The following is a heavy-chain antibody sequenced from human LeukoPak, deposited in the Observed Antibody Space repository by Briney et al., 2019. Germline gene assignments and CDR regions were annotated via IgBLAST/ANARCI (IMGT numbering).Heavy chain of an antibody. CDR3: ARGRVVLMVYAASSNWFDP. Sequence: SETMSLTCAVYGGSFSGYYWSWIRQPPGKGLEWIGEINHSGSTNYNPSLKSRVTISVDTSKNQFSLKLSSVTAADTAVYYCARGRVVLMVYAASSNWFDPWGQGTLVTVSS. V-gene: IGHV4-34*01. CDR1: GGSFSGYY. D-gene: IGHD2-8*01. CDR2: INHSGST. J-gene: IGHJ5*02.